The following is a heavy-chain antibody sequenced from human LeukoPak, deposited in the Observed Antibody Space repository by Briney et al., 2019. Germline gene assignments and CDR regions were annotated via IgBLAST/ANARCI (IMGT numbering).Heavy chain of an antibody. J-gene: IGHJ6*03. CDR1: GFTFGDYA. CDR2: IRSKAYGGTT. D-gene: IGHD2-2*01. Sequence: PGGSLRLSCTASGFTFGDYAMSWVRQAPGKGLEWVGFIRSKAYGGTTEYAASVKGRFTISRDDSKSIAYLQMNSLKTEDTAVYYCTREVYIVVVPAAPRGVYYYYYMDVWGKGTTVTVSS. V-gene: IGHV3-49*04. CDR3: TREVYIVVVPAAPRGVYYYYYMDV.